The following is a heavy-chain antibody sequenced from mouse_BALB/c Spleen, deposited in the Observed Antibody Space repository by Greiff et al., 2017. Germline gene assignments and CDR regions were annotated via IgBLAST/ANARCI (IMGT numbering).Heavy chain of an antibody. CDR3: ARAVVATKYYFDY. D-gene: IGHD1-1*01. CDR2: ISSGGST. V-gene: IGHV5-6-5*01. CDR1: GFTFSDYY. J-gene: IGHJ2*01. Sequence: EVQVVESGGGLVKPGGSLKLSCAASGFTFSDYYMYWVRQTPEKRLEWVASISSGGSTYYPDSVKGRFTISRDNARNILYLQMSSLRSEDTAMYYCARAVVATKYYFDYWGQGTTLTVSS.